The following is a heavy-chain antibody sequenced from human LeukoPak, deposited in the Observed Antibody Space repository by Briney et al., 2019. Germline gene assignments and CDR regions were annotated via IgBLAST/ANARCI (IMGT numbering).Heavy chain of an antibody. V-gene: IGHV1-46*01. CDR2: INPSGGST. CDR1: GYTFTSYY. J-gene: IGHJ4*02. CDR3: ARGPTPTGYSSSWYYFDY. Sequence: ASVKVSCKASGYTFTSYYMHWVRQAPGQGREWMGIINPSGGSTSYAQKFQGRVTMTRNTSISTAYMELSSLRSEDTAVYYCARGPTPTGYSSSWYYFDYWGQGTLVTVSS. D-gene: IGHD6-13*01.